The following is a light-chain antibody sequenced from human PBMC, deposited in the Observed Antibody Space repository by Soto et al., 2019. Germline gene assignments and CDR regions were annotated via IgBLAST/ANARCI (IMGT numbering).Light chain of an antibody. J-gene: IGKJ1*01. V-gene: IGKV3-20*01. CDR2: GVS. CDR3: LQDAPSPPT. Sequence: EVVLTQSPGTLSLSPVERATLSFRASQSVSGSDLAWYQQKPGQAPRLLISGVSNRAAGTPGRISGSATGTGLTRPISLLEPEGFAASYSLQDAPSPPTFALGTKVDIK. CDR1: QSVSGSD.